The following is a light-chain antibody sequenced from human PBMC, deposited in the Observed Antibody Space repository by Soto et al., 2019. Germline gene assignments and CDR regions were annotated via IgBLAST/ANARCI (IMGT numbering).Light chain of an antibody. CDR2: GAS. CDR3: QQYAVWPPQT. Sequence: EIVMTQSPATLSVSPGERATLSCRASQTVIRNLAWYQQKPGQTPRLLIFGASTRATGIPARFSGSGSGTEFTLTINSLQPEDFAVYYCQQYAVWPPQTFGQGTKVDI. V-gene: IGKV3-15*01. CDR1: QTVIRN. J-gene: IGKJ1*01.